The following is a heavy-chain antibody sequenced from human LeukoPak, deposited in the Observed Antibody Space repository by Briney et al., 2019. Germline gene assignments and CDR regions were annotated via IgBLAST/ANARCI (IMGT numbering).Heavy chain of an antibody. D-gene: IGHD6-13*01. CDR2: INPSGGST. CDR3: ARSARPGSSSLEYFQH. J-gene: IGHJ1*01. CDR1: GYTFTSYY. V-gene: IGHV1-46*01. Sequence: ASVKVSCKASGYTFTSYYMHWVRQAPGQGLEWMGIINPSGGSTSYAQKFQGRVTMTRDTSTSTVYTELSSLRSEDTAVYYCARSARPGSSSLEYFQHWGQGTLVTVSS.